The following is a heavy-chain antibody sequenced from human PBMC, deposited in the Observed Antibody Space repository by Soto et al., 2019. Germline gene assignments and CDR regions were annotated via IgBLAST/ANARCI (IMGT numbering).Heavy chain of an antibody. CDR2: IYYSGST. J-gene: IGHJ4*02. Sequence: QVQLQESGPGLVKPSETLSLTCTVSGGSISSYYWSWIRQPPGKGLEWIGYIYYSGSTNYNPSLKSRVTISVDTSKNQFSLKLSSVTAADTAVYYCARSTHYDFWSGYHSDIYYFDYWGQGTLVTVSS. CDR3: ARSTHYDFWSGYHSDIYYFDY. V-gene: IGHV4-59*01. CDR1: GGSISSYY. D-gene: IGHD3-3*01.